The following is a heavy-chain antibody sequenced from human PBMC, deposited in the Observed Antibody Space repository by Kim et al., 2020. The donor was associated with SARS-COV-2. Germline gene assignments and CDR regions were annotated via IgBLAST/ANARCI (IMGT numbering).Heavy chain of an antibody. V-gene: IGHV4-61*02. Sequence: SETLSLTCTVSGGSISSGSYYWSWIRQPAGKGLEWIGRIYTSGSTNYNPSLKSRVTISVDTSKNQFSLKLSSVTAADTAVYYCARVPRVDSSGYYPYYYYGMDVWGQGTTVTVSS. CDR3: ARVPRVDSSGYYPYYYYGMDV. J-gene: IGHJ6*02. CDR2: IYTSGST. D-gene: IGHD3-22*01. CDR1: GGSISSGSYY.